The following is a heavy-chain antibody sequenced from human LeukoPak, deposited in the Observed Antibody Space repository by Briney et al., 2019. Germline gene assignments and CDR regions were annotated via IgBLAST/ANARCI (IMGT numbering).Heavy chain of an antibody. D-gene: IGHD2-8*01. CDR2: IYTSGST. CDR3: ARAHCTNGVCSFDY. J-gene: IGHJ4*02. CDR1: GGSISSYY. Sequence: SETLSLTCTVSGGSISSYYWSWIRQPAGKGLEWIGRIYTSGSTNYNPSLKSRVTMSVDTSKNQFSPKLSSVTAADTAVYYCARAHCTNGVCSFDYWGQGTLVTVSS. V-gene: IGHV4-4*07.